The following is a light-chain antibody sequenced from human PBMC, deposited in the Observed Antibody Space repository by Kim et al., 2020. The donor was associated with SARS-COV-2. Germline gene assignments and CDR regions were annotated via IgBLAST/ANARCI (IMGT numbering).Light chain of an antibody. CDR1: SLRNFY. CDR2: GKD. Sequence: AVSVALGQTVRITCQGDSLRNFYASWYRQKPGQAPVLVIYGKDNRPSGIPDRFSGSSSGNTASLTITGAQAEDEADYYCNARDGHVFGTGTTVTVL. J-gene: IGLJ1*01. CDR3: NARDGHV. V-gene: IGLV3-19*01.